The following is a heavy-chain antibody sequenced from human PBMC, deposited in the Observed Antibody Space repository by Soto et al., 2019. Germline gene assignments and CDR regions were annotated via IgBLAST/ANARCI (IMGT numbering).Heavy chain of an antibody. J-gene: IGHJ4*02. CDR2: INAGNGNT. CDR1: GYSFTSYA. Sequence: QVQLVQSGAEEKKPGASVKVSCKASGYSFTSYAMHWVRQAPGQRLEWMGWINAGNGNTKYSQKFQGRVTITRDTSASTAYMELCSLRSEDTAMYYCARAAAVPASCDYWGQGTLVTVSS. CDR3: ARAAAVPASCDY. V-gene: IGHV1-3*05. D-gene: IGHD6-19*01.